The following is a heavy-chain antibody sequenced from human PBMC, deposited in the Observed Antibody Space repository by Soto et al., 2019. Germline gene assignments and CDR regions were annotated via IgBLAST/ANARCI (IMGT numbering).Heavy chain of an antibody. CDR3: ARDRTTYDILTGYGYYYYYGMAV. Sequence: SETLSLTCTVSGGSISSYYWSWIRQPPGKGLEWIGYIYYSGSTNYNPSLKSRVTISVDTSTNQFSLKLSSVTAADTAVCYCARDRTTYDILTGYGYYYYYGMAVWGQGTTVTVS. J-gene: IGHJ6*02. CDR2: IYYSGST. D-gene: IGHD3-9*01. V-gene: IGHV4-59*01. CDR1: GGSISSYY.